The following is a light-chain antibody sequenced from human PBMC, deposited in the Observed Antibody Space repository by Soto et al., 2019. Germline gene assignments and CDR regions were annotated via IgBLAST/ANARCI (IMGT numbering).Light chain of an antibody. CDR2: RNN. Sequence: QSVLTQPPSACGTPGQRVTISCSGSSSNIGSNYVYWYQQLPGTAPKLLIYRNNQRPSGVPDRFSGSKSGTSASLAISGLRSEDEADYYCAAWDVSLSGVAFGGGTKLTVL. CDR1: SSNIGSNY. J-gene: IGLJ2*01. V-gene: IGLV1-47*01. CDR3: AAWDVSLSGVA.